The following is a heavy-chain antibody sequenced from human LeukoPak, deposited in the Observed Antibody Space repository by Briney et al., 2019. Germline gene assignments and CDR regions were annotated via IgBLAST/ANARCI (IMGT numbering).Heavy chain of an antibody. CDR2: MNHSGST. CDR3: VRPVRPPASDI. J-gene: IGHJ3*02. D-gene: IGHD4-23*01. V-gene: IGHV4-34*01. CDR1: GGSFSGYY. Sequence: KPSETLSLTCAVYGGSFSGYYWSWIRQPPGKGLEWLGEMNHSGSTNNNPSLNSAVPISLDTSKNQFHLKLTSLTAADTALNYCVRPVRPPASDIWGEGRIVTVSS.